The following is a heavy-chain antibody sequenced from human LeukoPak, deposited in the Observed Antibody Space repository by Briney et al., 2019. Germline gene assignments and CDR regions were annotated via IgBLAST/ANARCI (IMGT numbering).Heavy chain of an antibody. Sequence: GGSLRLSCVASGFTVSSKYMSWVRQAPGKGLGWVAVIYTGDTTYYADSVKGRFTISRDNSKNTLYLQMDGLRVEDTAVYYCAEVGAVAAVDYWGQGTLVTVSS. CDR1: GFTVSSKY. CDR3: AEVGAVAAVDY. D-gene: IGHD6-19*01. V-gene: IGHV3-66*01. J-gene: IGHJ4*02. CDR2: IYTGDTT.